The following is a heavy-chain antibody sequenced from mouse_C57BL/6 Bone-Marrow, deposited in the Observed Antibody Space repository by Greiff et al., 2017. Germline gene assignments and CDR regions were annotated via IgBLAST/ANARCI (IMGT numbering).Heavy chain of an antibody. V-gene: IGHV5-4*01. J-gene: IGHJ2*01. Sequence: VQLKESGGGLVKPGGSLKLSCAASGFTFSSYAMSWVRQTPEKRLEWVATISDGGSYTYYPDNVKGRFTISRDNAKNNLYLQMSHLKSEDTAMYYCARGLTTRFDYWGQGTTLTGSS. CDR3: ARGLTTRFDY. D-gene: IGHD2-1*01. CDR1: GFTFSSYA. CDR2: ISDGGSYT.